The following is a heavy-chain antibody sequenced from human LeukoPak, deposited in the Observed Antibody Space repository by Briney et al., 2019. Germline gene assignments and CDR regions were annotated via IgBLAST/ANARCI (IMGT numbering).Heavy chain of an antibody. CDR3: ARDLGSSDAFDI. CDR1: GYTFTRYS. V-gene: IGHV1-2*02. CDR2: INPNSGGT. D-gene: IGHD6-13*01. Sequence: ASVKVSCKASGYTFTRYSISWVRQAPGQGLEWMGWINPNSGGTNYAQKFQGRVTMTRDTSISTAYMELSRLRSDDTAVYYCARDLGSSDAFDIWGQGTMVTVSS. J-gene: IGHJ3*02.